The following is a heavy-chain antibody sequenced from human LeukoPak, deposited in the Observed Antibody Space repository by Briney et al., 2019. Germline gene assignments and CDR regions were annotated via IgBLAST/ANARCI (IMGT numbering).Heavy chain of an antibody. CDR3: ARGTGWY. D-gene: IGHD3/OR15-3a*01. J-gene: IGHJ4*02. V-gene: IGHV3-21*01. Sequence: GGSLRLSCTASGFTFSSYDMNWVRQAPGKGLEWVSSISSSSTYIYYAHSVKGRFTISRDNAKNSLYLQMNSLRVEDTAVYYCARGTGWYWGQGALVTVSS. CDR2: ISSSSTYI. CDR1: GFTFSSYD.